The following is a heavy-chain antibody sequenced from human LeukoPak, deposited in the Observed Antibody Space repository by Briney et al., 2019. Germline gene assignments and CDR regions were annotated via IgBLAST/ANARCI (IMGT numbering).Heavy chain of an antibody. Sequence: ASVKVSCKASGYTFTGYYMHWVRQAPGQGLEWMGWINPNSGGTNYAQKFQGRVTMTRDTSISTAYMELSRLRSDDTAVYYCAREPGDSSGWCDYWGQGTLVTVSS. V-gene: IGHV1-2*02. D-gene: IGHD6-19*01. CDR2: INPNSGGT. CDR1: GYTFTGYY. CDR3: AREPGDSSGWCDY. J-gene: IGHJ4*02.